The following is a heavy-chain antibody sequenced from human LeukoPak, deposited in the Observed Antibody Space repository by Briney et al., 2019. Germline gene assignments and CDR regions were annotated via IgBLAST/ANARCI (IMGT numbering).Heavy chain of an antibody. V-gene: IGHV4-61*02. CDR2: IYTSGST. CDR1: GGSISSGSYY. Sequence: SQTLSLTCTVSGGSISSGSYYWSWIRQPAGKGLEWIGRIYTSGSTNYNPSLKSRVTISVDTSKNQFSLNLSSVTAADTAVYYCAREGWQWLVHAFDIWGQGTMVTVSS. J-gene: IGHJ3*02. D-gene: IGHD6-19*01. CDR3: AREGWQWLVHAFDI.